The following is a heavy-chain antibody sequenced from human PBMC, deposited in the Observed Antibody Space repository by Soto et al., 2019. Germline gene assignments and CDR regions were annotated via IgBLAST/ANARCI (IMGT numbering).Heavy chain of an antibody. Sequence: SETLSLTCTVSGGSISSGGYYWSWIRQHPGKGLEWIGYIYYSGSTYYNPSLKSRVTISVDTSKNQFSLKLSSVTAADTAVYYCASSSPGVYYYYGMDVWGQGTTVTVSS. J-gene: IGHJ6*02. CDR2: IYYSGST. D-gene: IGHD3-10*01. V-gene: IGHV4-31*03. CDR1: GGSISSGGYY. CDR3: ASSSPGVYYYYGMDV.